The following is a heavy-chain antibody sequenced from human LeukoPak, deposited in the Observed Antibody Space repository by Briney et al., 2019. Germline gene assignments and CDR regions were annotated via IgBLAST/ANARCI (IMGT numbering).Heavy chain of an antibody. V-gene: IGHV3-20*04. Sequence: GGSLRLSCAASGFTFSSYGMQWVRQAPGKGLEWVSGINWNGGSTGYADSVKGRFTISRDNAKNSLYLQMNSLRAEDTALYYCARLGGGTTVTTWGQGTLVTVSS. J-gene: IGHJ5*02. CDR2: INWNGGST. CDR3: ARLGGGTTVTT. D-gene: IGHD4-17*01. CDR1: GFTFSSYG.